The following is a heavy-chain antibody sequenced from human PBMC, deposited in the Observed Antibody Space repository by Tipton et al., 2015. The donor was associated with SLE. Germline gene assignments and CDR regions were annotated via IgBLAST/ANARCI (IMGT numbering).Heavy chain of an antibody. V-gene: IGHV4-4*08. J-gene: IGHJ4*02. CDR2: ISASGGT. CDR3: ATASTGWYRDFDN. D-gene: IGHD6-19*01. Sequence: TLSLTCTVSGGSIISHYWAWFRQSPGRGLEWIGHISASGGTNYNPSLKSRVNISVDTSKNEFSLKLISVTAADSAVYYCATASTGWYRDFDNWGQGALVTVSS. CDR1: GGSIISHY.